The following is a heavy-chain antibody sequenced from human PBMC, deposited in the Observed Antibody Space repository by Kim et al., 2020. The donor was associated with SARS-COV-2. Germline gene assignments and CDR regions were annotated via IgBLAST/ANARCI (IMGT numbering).Heavy chain of an antibody. CDR3: ARAWGNYYDSSGNFDY. D-gene: IGHD3-22*01. CDR2: IYYSGST. J-gene: IGHJ4*02. V-gene: IGHV4-59*01. Sequence: SETLSLTCTVSGGSISSYYWSWIRQPPGKGLEWIGYIYYSGSTNYNPSLKSRVTISVDTSKNQFSLKLSSVTAADTAVYYCARAWGNYYDSSGNFDYWGQGTLVTVSS. CDR1: GGSISSYY.